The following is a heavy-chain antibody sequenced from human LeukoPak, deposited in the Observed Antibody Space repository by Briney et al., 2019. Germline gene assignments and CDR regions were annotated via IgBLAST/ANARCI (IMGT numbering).Heavy chain of an antibody. CDR2: INPNSGGT. D-gene: IGHD3-22*01. J-gene: IGHJ4*02. V-gene: IGHV1-2*02. CDR1: GYIFTGYY. Sequence: GASVKVSCTASGYIFTGYYMHWVRQAPGQGLEWMGCINPNSGGTNYAQKIQGRVTMTRDTTISTAYMELGGLRSDDTAVYYCARVGSAGYDSSGYYYEFLLGYCGQGTLVTVPS. CDR3: ARVGSAGYDSSGYYYEFLLGY.